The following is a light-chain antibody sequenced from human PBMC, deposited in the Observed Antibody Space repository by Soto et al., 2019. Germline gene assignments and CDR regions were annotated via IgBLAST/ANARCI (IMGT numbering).Light chain of an antibody. J-gene: IGKJ2*01. CDR2: KAS. V-gene: IGKV1-5*03. CDR3: QQYNTYSYT. Sequence: DIQMTQSPSTLSASVGDRVTITCRASQTISSWLAWYQQKPGTAPQLLIYKASTLESGVPSRFSGSGSGTEFTLTISSLQPDDFATYYCQQYNTYSYTFGQGTMVEIK. CDR1: QTISSW.